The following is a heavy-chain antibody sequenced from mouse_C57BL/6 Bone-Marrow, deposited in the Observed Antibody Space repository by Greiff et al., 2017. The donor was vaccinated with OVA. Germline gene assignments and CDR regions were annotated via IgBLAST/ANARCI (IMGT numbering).Heavy chain of an antibody. V-gene: IGHV1-7*01. J-gene: IGHJ3*01. D-gene: IGHD3-2*02. CDR2: INPSSGYT. CDR1: GYTFTSYW. CDR3: ARPCSTAQATSWFAY. Sequence: QVQLKESGAELAKPGASVKLSCKASGYTFTSYWMHWVKQRPGQGLEWIGYINPSSGYTKYNQKFKDKATLTADKSSSTAYMQLSSLTYEDSAVYYCARPCSTAQATSWFAYWGQGTLVTVSA.